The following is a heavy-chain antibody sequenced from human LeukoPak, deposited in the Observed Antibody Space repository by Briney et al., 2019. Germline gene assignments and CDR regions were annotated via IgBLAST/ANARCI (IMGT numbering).Heavy chain of an antibody. V-gene: IGHV4-59*12. J-gene: IGHJ4*02. CDR3: ARDSLVAAAGTPDY. D-gene: IGHD6-13*01. Sequence: PSETLSLTCTVSGGSISSYYWSWIRQPPGKGLEWIGYIYYSGSTNYNPSLKSRVTISVDKSKNQFSLKLSSVTAADTAVYYCARDSLVAAAGTPDYWGQGTLVTVSS. CDR1: GGSISSYY. CDR2: IYYSGST.